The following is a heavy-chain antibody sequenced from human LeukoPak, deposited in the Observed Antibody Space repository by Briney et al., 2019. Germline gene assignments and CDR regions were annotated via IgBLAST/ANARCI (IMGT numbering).Heavy chain of an antibody. V-gene: IGHV4-39*01. J-gene: IGHJ6*03. Sequence: PSETLSLTCTVSGGSISSSSYYWGWISQPPGKGLEWLGSIYYSGSTYYNPSLKSRVTISVDTSKNQFSLKLSSVTAADTAVYYCASPPVNYDFWSGYPYYYYYMDVWGKGTTVTVSS. CDR2: IYYSGST. D-gene: IGHD3-3*01. CDR1: GGSISSSSYY. CDR3: ASPPVNYDFWSGYPYYYYYMDV.